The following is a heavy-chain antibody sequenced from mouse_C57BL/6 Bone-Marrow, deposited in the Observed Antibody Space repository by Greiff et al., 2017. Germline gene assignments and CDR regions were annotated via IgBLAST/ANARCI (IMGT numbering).Heavy chain of an antibody. V-gene: IGHV5-6*01. CDR3: ARDPFYYGSSDWYFDV. CDR1: GFTFSSYG. D-gene: IGHD1-1*01. CDR2: ISSGGSYT. Sequence: EVKLQESGGDLVKPGGSLKLSCAASGFTFSSYGMSWVRQTPDKRLEWVATISSGGSYTYYPDSVKGRFTISRDNAKNTLYLQMSSLKSEDTAMYYCARDPFYYGSSDWYFDVWGTGTTVTVSS. J-gene: IGHJ1*03.